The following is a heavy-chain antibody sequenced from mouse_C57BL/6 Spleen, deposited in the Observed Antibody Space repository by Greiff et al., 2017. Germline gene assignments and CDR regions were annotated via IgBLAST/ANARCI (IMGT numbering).Heavy chain of an antibody. CDR2: IYPSDSET. V-gene: IGHV1-61*01. D-gene: IGHD1-1*01. CDR3: ASGTTVVPFAY. Sequence: QVQLKQPGAELVRPGSSVKLSCKASGYTFTSYWMDWVKQRPGQGLEWIGNIYPSDSETHYNQKFKDKATLTVDKSSSTAYMQLSSLTSEDSAVYYCASGTTVVPFAYWGQGTLVTVSA. J-gene: IGHJ3*01. CDR1: GYTFTSYW.